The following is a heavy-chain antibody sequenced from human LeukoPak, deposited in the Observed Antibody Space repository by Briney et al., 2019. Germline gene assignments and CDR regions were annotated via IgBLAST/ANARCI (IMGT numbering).Heavy chain of an antibody. CDR2: IIPIFDTA. J-gene: IGHJ4*02. CDR3: ARGVAAAGLFDY. CDR1: GYTFINYA. V-gene: IGHV1-69*13. D-gene: IGHD6-13*01. Sequence: GASVKVSCKASGYTFINYAISWVRQAPGQGLEWMGGIIPIFDTANYAQKFQGRVTITADESTSTAYMELSSLRSEDTAVYYCARGVAAAGLFDYWGQGTLVTVSS.